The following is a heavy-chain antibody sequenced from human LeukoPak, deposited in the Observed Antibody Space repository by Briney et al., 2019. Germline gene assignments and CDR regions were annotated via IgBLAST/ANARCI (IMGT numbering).Heavy chain of an antibody. V-gene: IGHV4-39*02. CDR1: GGSISSSIYY. J-gene: IGHJ4*02. Sequence: SETLSLTCTVSGGSISSSIYYWGWFRQPPGKGLEWIGSIYYNVATYYNSSLKSRVTISVDTSKNHLSPKLSSVTAADTAVYYCARVRDGYNRNWAYWGQGTLVTVSS. CDR3: ARVRDGYNRNWAY. CDR2: IYYNVAT. D-gene: IGHD5-24*01.